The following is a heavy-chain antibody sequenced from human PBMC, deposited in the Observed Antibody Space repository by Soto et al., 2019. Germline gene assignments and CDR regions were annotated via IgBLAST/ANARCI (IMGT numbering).Heavy chain of an antibody. Sequence: QVQLVQSGAEVKKPGSSVKVSCKASGGTFSSYAISWVRQAPGQGLEWMGGIIPIFGTANYAQKFQGRVTITADESTSTAYMELSSLRSEDTAVYYCARGADGDYQEYYYYYYGMDVWGQGTTVTVSS. CDR3: ARGADGDYQEYYYYYYGMDV. CDR1: GGTFSSYA. V-gene: IGHV1-69*01. D-gene: IGHD4-17*01. J-gene: IGHJ6*02. CDR2: IIPIFGTA.